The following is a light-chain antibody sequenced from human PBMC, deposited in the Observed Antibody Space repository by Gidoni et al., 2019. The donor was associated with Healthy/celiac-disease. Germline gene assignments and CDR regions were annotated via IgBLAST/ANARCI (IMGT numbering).Light chain of an antibody. Sequence: IQMTPSPSSLSASVGDRVTITCRSSQGISSYLNWYQQKPGKAPKLLIYAASSLQSGVPSRFSGSGSGTDFTLTISSLQPEDFATYYCQQSYSTPRTFGQGTKVEIK. CDR3: QQSYSTPRT. V-gene: IGKV1-39*01. J-gene: IGKJ1*01. CDR2: AAS. CDR1: QGISSY.